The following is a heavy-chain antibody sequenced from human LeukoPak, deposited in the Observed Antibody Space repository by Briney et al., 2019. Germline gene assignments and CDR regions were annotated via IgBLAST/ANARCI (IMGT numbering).Heavy chain of an antibody. CDR2: IYYSGST. J-gene: IGHJ4*02. CDR1: GGSISSGGYY. CDR3: ARGPGYCSSTSCYEFDY. D-gene: IGHD2-2*01. Sequence: PSETLSLTCTVSGGSISSGGYYWSWIRQHPGKGLEWIGYIYYSGSTYYNPSLKSRVTISVDTSKNQFSLKLNSVTAADTAVYYCARGPGYCSSTSCYEFDYWGQGTLVTVSS. V-gene: IGHV4-31*03.